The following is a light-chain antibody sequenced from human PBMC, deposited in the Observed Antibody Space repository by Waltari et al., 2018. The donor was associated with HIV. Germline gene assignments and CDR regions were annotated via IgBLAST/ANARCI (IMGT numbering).Light chain of an antibody. V-gene: IGLV2-11*01. J-gene: IGLJ1*01. CDR2: DVN. CDR1: SSDVGGYNY. CDR3: YSYAGSYTSV. Sequence: QSALTQPRSVSGSPGQPVTIPCTGTSSDVGGYNYVSWDQQHPGKAPKLMIYDVNKRPSGVPDRFAGSKSGNTASLTISGLQTEDEADYYCYSYAGSYTSVFGTGTTVTVL.